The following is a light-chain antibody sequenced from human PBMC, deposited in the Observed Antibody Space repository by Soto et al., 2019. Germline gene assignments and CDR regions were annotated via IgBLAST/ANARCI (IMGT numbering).Light chain of an antibody. CDR3: SSYTSSSTPNV. CDR1: SSDVGGYNY. CDR2: EVS. Sequence: QSALTQPASVSGSPGQSITIYCTGTSSDVGGYNYVSWYQQHPGKAPKLMIYEVSNRPSGVSNRFSGSKSGNTASLTISGLQAEDEADYYCSSYTSSSTPNVFGTGTKVTVL. V-gene: IGLV2-14*01. J-gene: IGLJ1*01.